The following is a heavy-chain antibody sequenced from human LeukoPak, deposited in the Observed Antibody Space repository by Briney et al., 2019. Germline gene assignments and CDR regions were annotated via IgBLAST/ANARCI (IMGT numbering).Heavy chain of an antibody. J-gene: IGHJ3*01. Sequence: GGSLRLSCAASGFTVRSSYMSWVRQAPGKGLEWVSVIYSGGSPDYADSAKGRFTISSDNSKNTLYLQMNSLRVEDTAVYYCARDGADNSGYYFGSLWGQGTMATVSS. CDR2: IYSGGSP. V-gene: IGHV3-53*01. CDR1: GFTVRSSY. CDR3: ARDGADNSGYYFGSL. D-gene: IGHD3-22*01.